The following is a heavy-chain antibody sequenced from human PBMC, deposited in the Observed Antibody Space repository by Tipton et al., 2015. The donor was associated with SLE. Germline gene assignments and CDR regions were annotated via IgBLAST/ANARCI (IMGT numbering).Heavy chain of an antibody. V-gene: IGHV4-39*01. D-gene: IGHD2-2*01. CDR2: IYYSGST. CDR1: GGSISSSSYY. Sequence: LRLSCTVSGGSISSSSYYWGWIRQPPGKGLEWIGSIYYSGSTYYNPSLKSRVTISVDTSKNQFSLKLSSVTAADTAVYYCARLGYQLGGYNWFDPWGQGTLVTVSS. J-gene: IGHJ5*02. CDR3: ARLGYQLGGYNWFDP.